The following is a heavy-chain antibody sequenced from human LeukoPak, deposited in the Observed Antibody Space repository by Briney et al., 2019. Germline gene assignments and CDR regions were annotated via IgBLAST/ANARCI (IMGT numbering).Heavy chain of an antibody. CDR1: GYTFTSYG. CDR2: ISAYNGNT. J-gene: IGHJ4*02. Sequence: GASVKVSCKASGYTFTSYGISWVRQAPGQGLEWMGWISAYNGNTNYAQKLQGRVTMTTDTSTSIAYMELRSLRSDDTAVYYCARGIDSLAYCGGDCYSGIDYWGQGTLVTVSS. V-gene: IGHV1-18*01. D-gene: IGHD2-21*02. CDR3: ARGIDSLAYCGGDCYSGIDY.